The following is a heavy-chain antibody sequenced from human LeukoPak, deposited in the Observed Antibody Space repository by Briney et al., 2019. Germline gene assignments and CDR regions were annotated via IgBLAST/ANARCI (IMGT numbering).Heavy chain of an antibody. CDR1: GYTFTGYY. Sequence: ASVKVSCKASGYTFTGYYMHWVRQAPGQGLEGMGGINPNSGGTNYAQKFQGRVTMTRDTSISTAYMELSRLRSDDTAVYYCARGSLRVTMIVVVIPGAALDIWGQGTMVTVSS. D-gene: IGHD3-22*01. CDR2: INPNSGGT. V-gene: IGHV1-2*02. CDR3: ARGSLRVTMIVVVIPGAALDI. J-gene: IGHJ3*02.